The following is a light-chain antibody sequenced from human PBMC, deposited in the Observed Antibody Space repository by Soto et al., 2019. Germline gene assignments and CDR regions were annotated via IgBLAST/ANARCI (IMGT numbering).Light chain of an antibody. J-gene: IGKJ1*01. Sequence: ETVLTQSPGTLSLSRAQRAPLFGRAIQILSNNIYGAWYEQKPGGAPWPLLYGASSRAPGIPHRFIGSGSGTDFSLTISRLEPEDFAVYYCQQYGNSPQTFGQGTKVDIK. CDR1: QILSNNIY. CDR2: GAS. CDR3: QQYGNSPQT. V-gene: IGKV3-20*01.